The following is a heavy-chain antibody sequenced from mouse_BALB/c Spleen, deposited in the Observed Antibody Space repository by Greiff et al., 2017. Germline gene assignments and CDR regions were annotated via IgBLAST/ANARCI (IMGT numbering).Heavy chain of an antibody. CDR2: ISSGGSYT. V-gene: IGHV5-6*01. J-gene: IGHJ1*01. Sequence: EVKLMESGGDLVKPGGSLKLSCAASGFTFSSYGMSWVRQTPDKRLEWVATISSGGSYTYYPDSVKGRFTISRDNAKNTLYLQMSSLKSEDTAMYYCARQGVESWYFDVWGAGTTVTVSS. D-gene: IGHD1-1*01. CDR3: ARQGVESWYFDV. CDR1: GFTFSSYG.